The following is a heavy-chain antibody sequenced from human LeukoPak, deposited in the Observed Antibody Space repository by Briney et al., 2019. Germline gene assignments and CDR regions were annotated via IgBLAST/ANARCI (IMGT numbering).Heavy chain of an antibody. V-gene: IGHV4-61*02. CDR3: ARSTNRLDS. D-gene: IGHD1-14*01. J-gene: IGHJ4*02. CDR2: MYNGGTT. CDR1: GASISGSISGGTSY. Sequence: SETLSLTCTVSGASISGSISGGTSYWHWIRQPAGKGLEWIGRMYNGGTTINYSPSLKRRVTISVDTSKNQFSLNVTSVTAADTAVYYCARSTNRLDSWGQGALVTVSS.